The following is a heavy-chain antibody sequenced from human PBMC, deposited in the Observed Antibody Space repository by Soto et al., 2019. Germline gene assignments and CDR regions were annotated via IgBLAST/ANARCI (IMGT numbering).Heavy chain of an antibody. CDR1: GFAVSSYS. V-gene: IGHV3-30-3*01. CDR3: TRGRSMIANDHFEY. Sequence: GGSLRLSCAASGFAVSSYSMHWVRQAPGKGLEWVAAMSFDGNSKYFADSVKDRFKISRDTSKNTWSLEMVSLGVEDSALYHCTRGRSMIANDHFEYWGQGTQVTVSS. CDR2: MSFDGNSK. J-gene: IGHJ4*02. D-gene: IGHD2-21*01.